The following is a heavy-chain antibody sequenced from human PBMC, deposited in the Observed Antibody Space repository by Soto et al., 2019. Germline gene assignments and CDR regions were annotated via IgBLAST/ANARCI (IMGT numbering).Heavy chain of an antibody. V-gene: IGHV3-23*01. D-gene: IGHD6-13*01. Sequence: EVQLLESGGGLVQPEGSLRLSCAASGFIFSAFAMSWVRQAPAKGLEWVSTITGSDTNAYYADSVKGRFTISRDNSKNMLYLQMHSLRAEDTAVYYCAKISSWYDDYWGQGTLVIVSS. CDR3: AKISSWYDDY. CDR2: ITGSDTNA. J-gene: IGHJ4*02. CDR1: GFIFSAFA.